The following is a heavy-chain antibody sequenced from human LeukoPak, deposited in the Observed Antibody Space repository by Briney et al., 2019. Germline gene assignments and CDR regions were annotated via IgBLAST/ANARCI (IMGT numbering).Heavy chain of an antibody. J-gene: IGHJ3*02. Sequence: GGSLRLSCAASGFTFSSYAMSWVRQAPGKGLEWVSVIYSGGSTYYADSVKGRFTISRHNSKNTLYLQMNSLRAEDTAVYYCASNYDFWSGPIGGFAFDIWGQGTMVTVSS. V-gene: IGHV3-53*04. D-gene: IGHD3-3*01. CDR3: ASNYDFWSGPIGGFAFDI. CDR1: GFTFSSYA. CDR2: IYSGGST.